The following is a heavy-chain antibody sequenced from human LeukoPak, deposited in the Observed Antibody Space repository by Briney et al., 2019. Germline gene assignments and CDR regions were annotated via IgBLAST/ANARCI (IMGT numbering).Heavy chain of an antibody. V-gene: IGHV3-23*01. CDR2: ISGSGGST. D-gene: IGHD3-9*01. CDR1: GFTFSSYA. CDR3: AKDPGYDILTGYFDY. J-gene: IGHJ4*02. Sequence: GGSLRLSCAASGFTFSSYAMSWVRQAPGKGLEWVSAISGSGGSTYYADSVKGRFTISRDNSKNTLYLQMNSLRAEDTAVYYCAKDPGYDILTGYFDYWGQGTLVTVSS.